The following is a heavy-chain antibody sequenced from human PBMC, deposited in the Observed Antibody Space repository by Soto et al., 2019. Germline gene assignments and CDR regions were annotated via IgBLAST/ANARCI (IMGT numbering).Heavy chain of an antibody. J-gene: IGHJ5*02. D-gene: IGHD7-27*01. CDR3: ARPWTPGGFDP. CDR1: GYTFTSYG. V-gene: IGHV1-18*01. Sequence: ASVKGSSKASGYTFTSYGISWVRQAPGQGLEWMGWISAYNGNTNYAQKLQGRVTMTTDTSTSTAYMELRSLRSDDTAAYYCARPWTPGGFDPWGQGTLVTVSS. CDR2: ISAYNGNT.